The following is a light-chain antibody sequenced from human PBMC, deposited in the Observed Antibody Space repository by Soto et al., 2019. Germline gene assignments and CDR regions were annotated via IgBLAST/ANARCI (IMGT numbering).Light chain of an antibody. V-gene: IGKV3-11*01. CDR2: DAS. J-gene: IGKJ1*01. Sequence: EIVMTQSPATLSVSPGERSTLSCRASQSVSSYLAWYQQKPGQAPRLLIYDASNRATGIPARFSGSGSGTDFTLTISRLEPEDFAVYYCQQSTAFGQGTKVDIK. CDR3: QQSTA. CDR1: QSVSSY.